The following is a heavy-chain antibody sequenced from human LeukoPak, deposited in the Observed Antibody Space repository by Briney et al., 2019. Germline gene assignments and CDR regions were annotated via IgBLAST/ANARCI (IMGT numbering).Heavy chain of an antibody. J-gene: IGHJ4*02. CDR2: IKQGGSEK. V-gene: IGHV3-7*03. CDR1: GFTFSSYW. CDR3: ARVVDHDYGDYYLDY. D-gene: IGHD4-17*01. Sequence: GGSLRLSCAASGFTFSSYWMSWVRQAPGKGLEWVANIKQGGSEKYYVDSVKGRFTISRDNAKNSLYLQMNSLRAEDTAVYYCARVVDHDYGDYYLDYWGQGTLVTVSS.